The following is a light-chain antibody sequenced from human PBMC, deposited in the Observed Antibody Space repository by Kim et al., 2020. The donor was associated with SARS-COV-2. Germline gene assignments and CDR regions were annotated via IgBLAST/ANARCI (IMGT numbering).Light chain of an antibody. CDR2: GKN. CDR1: SLRSYY. CDR3: NSRDSNDNVV. J-gene: IGLJ2*01. V-gene: IGLV3-19*01. Sequence: AFGHTFTITCQGDSLRSYYAAWYQQTPAQPPVLVIYGKNNRPSGIPDRFSGSSSGNTASLTITGTQAGDEADYYCNSRDSNDNVVFGGGTKLTVL.